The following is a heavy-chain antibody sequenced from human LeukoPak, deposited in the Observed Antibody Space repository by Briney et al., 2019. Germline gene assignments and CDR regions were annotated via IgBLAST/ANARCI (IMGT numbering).Heavy chain of an antibody. V-gene: IGHV4-39*01. Sequence: SEALSLTCTVSGDSISSSSYYWGWSRQPPGKVLECIGAIYNSEKSYYNPSLESRVTISVDTSKTQFSLRLSSVTAADTAFYYCARHGNIVVVVAARGFDPWGQGTLVTVSS. CDR1: GDSISSSSYY. CDR2: IYNSEKS. D-gene: IGHD2-15*01. CDR3: ARHGNIVVVVAARGFDP. J-gene: IGHJ5*02.